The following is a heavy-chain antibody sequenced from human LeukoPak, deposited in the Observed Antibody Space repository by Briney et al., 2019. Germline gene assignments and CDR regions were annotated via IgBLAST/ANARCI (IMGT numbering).Heavy chain of an antibody. CDR1: GFTFSSFA. V-gene: IGHV3-23*01. CDR3: ASKIVVDGFDH. D-gene: IGHD1-26*01. J-gene: IGHJ4*02. Sequence: PGGSLRLSCAASGFTFSSFAMSWVRQAPGKGLEWVSSVSDSDEDTYYADSVKGRFTISRDNSKNTLFLQMNSLRAEDTAVYYCASKIVVDGFDHWGQGTLVTVSS. CDR2: VSDSDEDT.